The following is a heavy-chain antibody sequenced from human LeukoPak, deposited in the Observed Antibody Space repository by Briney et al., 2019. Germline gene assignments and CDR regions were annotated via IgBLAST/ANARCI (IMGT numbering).Heavy chain of an antibody. V-gene: IGHV1-2*02. CDR1: GHTFTAYY. J-gene: IGHJ3*02. CDR3: ARSGGYCSGGSCYSEGAFDI. D-gene: IGHD2-15*01. CDR2: INPNSGGT. Sequence: ASVKVSCKASGHTFTAYYMHWVRQAPGQGLEWMGWINPNSGGTNYAQKFQGRVTMTRDTSISTAYMELSRLRSDDTAVYYCARSGGYCSGGSCYSEGAFDIWGQGTMVTVSS.